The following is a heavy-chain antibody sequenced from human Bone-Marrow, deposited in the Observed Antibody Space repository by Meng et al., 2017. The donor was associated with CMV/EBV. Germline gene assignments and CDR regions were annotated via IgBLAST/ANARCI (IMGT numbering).Heavy chain of an antibody. D-gene: IGHD2-2*01. Sequence: SETLSLTCTVSGGSISSGDYYWSWIRQPPGKGLEWIGYIYYSGSTYYNPSLKSRVTISVDTSKNQFSLKLSSVTAADTAVYYCARGTKLGWGPAAIDNWFDPWGQGTLVTVSS. J-gene: IGHJ5*02. CDR2: IYYSGST. V-gene: IGHV4-30-4*08. CDR1: GGSISSGDYY. CDR3: ARGTKLGWGPAAIDNWFDP.